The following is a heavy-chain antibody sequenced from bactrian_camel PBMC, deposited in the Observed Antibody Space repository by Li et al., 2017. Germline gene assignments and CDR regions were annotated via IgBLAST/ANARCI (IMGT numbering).Heavy chain of an antibody. V-gene: IGHV3S1*01. CDR1: SCDYNNNC. Sequence: HVQLVESGGGSVQPGGSLRLSCIAPSCDYNNNCIGWFRQAPDDEREGVAVIFTRGSITCYPDSVRGRFTISQDHAKPIVYLQMNNLKPEDSGTYYCAASRGFYSPLLARHVPVGEGFGYWGQGTQVTVS. CDR2: IFTRGSIT. J-gene: IGHJ6*01. CDR3: AASRGFYSPLLARHVPVGEGFGY. D-gene: IGHD2*01.